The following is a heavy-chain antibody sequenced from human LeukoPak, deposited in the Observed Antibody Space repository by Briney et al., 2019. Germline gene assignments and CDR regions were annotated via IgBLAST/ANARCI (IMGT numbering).Heavy chain of an antibody. CDR2: INHSGST. CDR3: ARDPGSSGYRGRFDP. V-gene: IGHV4-34*01. CDR1: GGSFSGYY. D-gene: IGHD6-19*01. Sequence: SETLSLTCAVYGGSFSGYYWSWIRQPPGKGLEWIGEINHSGSTNYNPSLKSRVTISVDTSKNQFSLKLSSVTAADTAVYYCARDPGSSGYRGRFDPWGQGTLVTVSS. J-gene: IGHJ5*02.